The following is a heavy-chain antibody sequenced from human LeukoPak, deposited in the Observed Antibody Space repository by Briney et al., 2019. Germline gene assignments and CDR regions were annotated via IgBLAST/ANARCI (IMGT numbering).Heavy chain of an antibody. Sequence: GGSLRLSCAASGVTFTNYAMTWVRQAPGKGLEWVSSISGSGGHTYYTDSVKGRFTVSRDNSKKTLYLQMNSLRAEDTAAYYCARDRSGSGVVVTFDIWGQGSLVTVSS. CDR3: ARDRSGSGVVVTFDI. D-gene: IGHD3-22*01. CDR2: ISGSGGHT. CDR1: GVTFTNYA. J-gene: IGHJ3*02. V-gene: IGHV3-23*01.